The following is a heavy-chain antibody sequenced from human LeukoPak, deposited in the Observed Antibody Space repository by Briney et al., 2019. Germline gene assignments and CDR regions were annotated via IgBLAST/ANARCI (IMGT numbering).Heavy chain of an antibody. CDR3: ARESGEEYCSSTSCYALYYYYMDV. CDR1: GYTFTSYG. Sequence: GASVKVSCKASGYTFTSYGINWVRQAPGQGLEWMGWINPNSGGTNYAQKFQGRVTMTRDTSISTAYMELSRLRSDDTAVYYCARESGEEYCSSTSCYALYYYYMDVWGKGTTVTVSS. J-gene: IGHJ6*03. D-gene: IGHD2-2*01. V-gene: IGHV1-2*02. CDR2: INPNSGGT.